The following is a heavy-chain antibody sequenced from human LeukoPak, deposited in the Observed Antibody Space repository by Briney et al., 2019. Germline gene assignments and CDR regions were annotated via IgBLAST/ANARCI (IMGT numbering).Heavy chain of an antibody. CDR1: GFTVSSNY. J-gene: IGHJ4*02. D-gene: IGHD3-22*01. V-gene: IGHV3-66*01. CDR2: IYSGGST. CDR3: ARERVQYYDSSGYHGYFDY. Sequence: GGSLRLSCAASGFTVSSNYMSWVRQAPGKGLEWVSVIYSGGSTYYADSVKGRFTISRDNSKNTLYLQMNSPRAEDTAVYYCARERVQYYDSSGYHGYFDYWGQGTLVTVSS.